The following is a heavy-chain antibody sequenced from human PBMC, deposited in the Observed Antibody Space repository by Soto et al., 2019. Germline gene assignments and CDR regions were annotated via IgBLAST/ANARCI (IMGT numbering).Heavy chain of an antibody. V-gene: IGHV4-31*03. Sequence: SETLSLTCTVSGGSISSGGYYWSWIRQHPGKGLEWIGYIYYSGSTYYNPSLKSRVTISVDTSKNQFSLKLSSVTAADTAVYYCARENYGDEHFDYWGQGTLVTVSS. CDR3: ARENYGDEHFDY. CDR1: GGSISSGGYY. J-gene: IGHJ4*02. D-gene: IGHD4-17*01. CDR2: IYYSGST.